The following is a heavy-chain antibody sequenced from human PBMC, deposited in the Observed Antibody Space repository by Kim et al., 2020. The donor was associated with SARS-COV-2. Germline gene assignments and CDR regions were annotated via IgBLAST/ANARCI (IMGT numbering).Heavy chain of an antibody. CDR2: SYT. Sequence: SYTNYSPAFQGHVTISADKSISTAYLQWSSLKASDTAMYYCARHTYGMDVWGQGTTVTVSS. CDR3: ARHTYGMDV. V-gene: IGHV5-10-1*01. J-gene: IGHJ6*02.